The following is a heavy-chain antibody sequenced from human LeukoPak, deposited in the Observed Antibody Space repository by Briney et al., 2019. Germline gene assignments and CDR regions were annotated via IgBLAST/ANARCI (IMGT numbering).Heavy chain of an antibody. CDR2: IYTSGST. CDR3: ARAPSLLWFGELFPNWFDP. V-gene: IGHV4-4*07. J-gene: IGHJ5*02. D-gene: IGHD3-10*01. CDR1: GGSISSYY. Sequence: SETLSLTCTVSGGSISSYYWSWIRQPAGKGLEWIGRIYTSGSTNYNPSLKSRVTISVDTSKNQSSLKLSSVTAADTAVYYCARAPSLLWFGELFPNWFDPWGQGTLVTVSS.